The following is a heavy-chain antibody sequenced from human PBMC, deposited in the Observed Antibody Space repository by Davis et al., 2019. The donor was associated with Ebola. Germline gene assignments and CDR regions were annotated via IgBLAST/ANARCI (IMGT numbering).Heavy chain of an antibody. CDR1: GYTFTSYG. CDR3: ARVDYSSDWRIDY. J-gene: IGHJ4*02. D-gene: IGHD6-19*01. CDR2: VSAYNDNT. V-gene: IGHV1-18*04. Sequence: ASVKVSCKASGYTFTSYGITWVRQAPGQGLEWMGWVSAYNDNTDYAQKLQGRVTMTSDTFTRSAYMELRSLTSDDTAVYYCARVDYSSDWRIDYWGQGTLVTVSS.